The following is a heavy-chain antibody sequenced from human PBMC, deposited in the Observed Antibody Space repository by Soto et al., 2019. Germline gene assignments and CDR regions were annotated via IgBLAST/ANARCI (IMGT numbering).Heavy chain of an antibody. D-gene: IGHD5-18*01. V-gene: IGHV3-21*01. CDR3: ARDQPGYSYGYGLGY. J-gene: IGHJ4*02. CDR2: ISSSSSYI. CDR1: GFTFSSYS. Sequence: GGSLRLSCAASGFTFSSYSMNWVRQSPGKGLEWVSSISSSSSYIYYADSVKGRFTISRDNAKNSLYLQMNSLRAEDTAVYYCARDQPGYSYGYGLGYWGQGTLVTAPQ.